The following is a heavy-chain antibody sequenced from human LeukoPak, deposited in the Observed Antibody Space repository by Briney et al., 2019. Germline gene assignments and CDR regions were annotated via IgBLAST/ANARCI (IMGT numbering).Heavy chain of an antibody. V-gene: IGHV4-34*01. CDR3: TRRKRSGCSSTSCLLNWFDP. Sequence: TPSETLSLTCAVYGGSFSGYYWSWIRQHPGKGREWLGEINHSGSTNCNPSLKSRVTISVDTSKNQFSLKLSSVTAADTAIYYCTRRKRSGCSSTSCLLNWFDPWGQGTLVTVSS. CDR1: GGSFSGYY. CDR2: INHSGST. D-gene: IGHD2-2*01. J-gene: IGHJ5*02.